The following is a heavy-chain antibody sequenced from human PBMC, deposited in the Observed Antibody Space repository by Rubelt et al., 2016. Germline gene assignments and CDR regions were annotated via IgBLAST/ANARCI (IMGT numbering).Heavy chain of an antibody. J-gene: IGHJ4*02. D-gene: IGHD2-2*01. CDR3: ARDDCSSTSCSPQG. Sequence: QVQLVQSGAEAKKPGSSVKVSCKASGGTFSSYAISWVRQAPGQGLEWMGRIITILGIANYAQKFQGRVTITADKSTSTAYMELSSLRSEDTAVYYCARDDCSSTSCSPQGWGQGTLVTVSS. V-gene: IGHV1-69*04. CDR1: GGTFSSYA. CDR2: IITILGIA.